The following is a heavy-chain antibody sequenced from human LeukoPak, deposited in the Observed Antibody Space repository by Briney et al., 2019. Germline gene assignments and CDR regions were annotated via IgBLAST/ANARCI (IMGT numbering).Heavy chain of an antibody. V-gene: IGHV3-48*01. CDR2: ISSSSSTI. D-gene: IGHD1-26*01. Sequence: GGSLRLSCAVSGFSINRYWMSWVRQAPGKGLEWVSYISSSSSTIYYAESVKGRFTISRDNAKNSLYLQMNSLRVEDTAVYYCARSRGNSGSFPLDYWGQGTLVTVSS. CDR1: GFSINRYW. J-gene: IGHJ4*02. CDR3: ARSRGNSGSFPLDY.